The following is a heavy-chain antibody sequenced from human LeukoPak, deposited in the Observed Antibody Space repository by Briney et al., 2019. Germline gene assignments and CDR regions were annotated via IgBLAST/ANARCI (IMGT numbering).Heavy chain of an antibody. J-gene: IGHJ4*02. CDR1: GFTFSSYS. V-gene: IGHV3-48*01. CDR2: ISSSSSTI. Sequence: VGSLRLSCAASGFTFSSYSMNWVRQAPGKGLEWVSYISSSSSTIYYADSVKGRFTISRDNAKNSLYLQMNSLRAEDTAVYYCARFGYSYGPPLADYWGQGTLVTVSS. CDR3: ARFGYSYGPPLADY. D-gene: IGHD5-18*01.